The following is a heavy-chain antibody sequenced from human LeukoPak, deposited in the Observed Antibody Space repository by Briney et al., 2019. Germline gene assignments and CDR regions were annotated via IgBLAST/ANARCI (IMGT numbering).Heavy chain of an antibody. CDR2: ISYDGSNK. CDR3: ARDYGYCSSTSCYWSFDP. Sequence: GGSLRLSCAASGFTFSSYSMNWVRQAPGEGLEWVAVISYDGSNKYYADSVKGRFTISRDNSKNTLYLQMNSLRAEDTAVYYCARDYGYCSSTSCYWSFDPWGQGTLVTVSS. CDR1: GFTFSSYS. J-gene: IGHJ5*02. V-gene: IGHV3-30*03. D-gene: IGHD2-2*01.